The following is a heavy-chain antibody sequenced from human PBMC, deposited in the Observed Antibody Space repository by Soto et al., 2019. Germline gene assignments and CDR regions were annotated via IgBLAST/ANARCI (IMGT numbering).Heavy chain of an antibody. Sequence: GGSLRLFCAASGFTFSSYAMSWVRQAPGKGLEWVSAISGSGGITYYADSVKGRFTISRDNSKNTLYLQMNSLRAEDTAVYYCAKKTGRYFDWLLYLDYWGQGTLVTVSS. J-gene: IGHJ4*02. D-gene: IGHD3-9*01. CDR2: ISGSGGIT. CDR3: AKKTGRYFDWLLYLDY. V-gene: IGHV3-23*01. CDR1: GFTFSSYA.